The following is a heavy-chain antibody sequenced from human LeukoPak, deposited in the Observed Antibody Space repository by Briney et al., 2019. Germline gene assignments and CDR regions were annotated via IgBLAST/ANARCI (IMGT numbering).Heavy chain of an antibody. CDR1: GGSFSGYY. D-gene: IGHD3-3*01. CDR2: INHSGST. CDR3: ARGRADFWSGYPYYYYYGMDV. J-gene: IGHJ6*02. Sequence: SETLSLTCAVYGGSFSGYYWSWIRQPPGKGLEWIGEINHSGSTNYNPSLKSRVTISVDASKNQFSLKLSSVTAADTAVYYCARGRADFWSGYPYYYYYGMDVWGQGTTVTVSS. V-gene: IGHV4-34*01.